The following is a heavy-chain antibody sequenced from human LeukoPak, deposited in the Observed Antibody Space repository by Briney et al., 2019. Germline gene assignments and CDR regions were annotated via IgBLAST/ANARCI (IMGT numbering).Heavy chain of an antibody. CDR3: ARHGPPKMVVVVTPPDY. D-gene: IGHD4-23*01. CDR2: IYHSGST. Sequence: SETLSLTCAVSGGSISSSNWWSWVRQPPGKGLERIGEIYHSGSTNYNPSLKSRVTISVDKSKNQFSLKLRSVTAADTAVYYCARHGPPKMVVVVTPPDYWGQGTLVTVSS. V-gene: IGHV4-4*02. J-gene: IGHJ4*02. CDR1: GGSISSSNW.